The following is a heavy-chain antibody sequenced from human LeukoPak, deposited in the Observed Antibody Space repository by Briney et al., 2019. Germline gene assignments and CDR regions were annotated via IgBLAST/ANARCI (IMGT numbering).Heavy chain of an antibody. CDR1: GYTFTGYY. V-gene: IGHV1-2*06. Sequence: ASVKVSCTASGYTFTGYYMHWVRQAPGQGLEWMGRINPNSGGTNYAQKFLDRVTMTRDTSISTAYMELSRLRSDDTAVYYCARVRSSGVYTRWGQGTLVTVSS. J-gene: IGHJ4*02. D-gene: IGHD3-22*01. CDR2: INPNSGGT. CDR3: ARVRSSGVYTR.